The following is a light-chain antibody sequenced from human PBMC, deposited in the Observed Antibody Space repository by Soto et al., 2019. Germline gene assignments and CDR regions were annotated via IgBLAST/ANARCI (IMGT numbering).Light chain of an antibody. Sequence: EIVLTQSPGTLSLSPGERATLSCRASQSVSSRLAWYQQKPGQAPRLLISGASSRATGIPDRFSGSGSGTDFTLTIRRLEPEDFALYYCQQYVNSASTFGQGTRLEIK. CDR1: QSVSSR. J-gene: IGKJ5*01. CDR3: QQYVNSAST. CDR2: GAS. V-gene: IGKV3-20*01.